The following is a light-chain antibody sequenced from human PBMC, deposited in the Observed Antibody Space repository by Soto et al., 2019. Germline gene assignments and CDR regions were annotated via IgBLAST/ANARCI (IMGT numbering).Light chain of an antibody. Sequence: EIVLTQSPGTLSLSPGERATLSCRASQSVSNNYLAWYKQKPGQAPRLLIDGASNRATGIPDRFSGSGSGTDFTLTIRRLEPEDFAVYYCQQYGSSGTFGQGTKVDIK. CDR1: QSVSNNY. V-gene: IGKV3-20*01. J-gene: IGKJ1*01. CDR3: QQYGSSGT. CDR2: GAS.